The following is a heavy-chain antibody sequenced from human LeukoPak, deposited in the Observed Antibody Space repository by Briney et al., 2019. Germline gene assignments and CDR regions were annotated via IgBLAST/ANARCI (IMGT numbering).Heavy chain of an antibody. CDR3: ASLYGSGGSCYSTGSGYYYYMDV. V-gene: IGHV1-69*06. Sequence: ASVKVSCKASGGTFSSYAISWVRQAPGQGLEWMGGIIPIFGTANYAQKFQGRVTITADKSTSTAYMELSSLRSEDTAVYYCASLYGSGGSCYSTGSGYYYYMDVWGKGTTVTVSS. CDR1: GGTFSSYA. CDR2: IIPIFGTA. J-gene: IGHJ6*03. D-gene: IGHD2-15*01.